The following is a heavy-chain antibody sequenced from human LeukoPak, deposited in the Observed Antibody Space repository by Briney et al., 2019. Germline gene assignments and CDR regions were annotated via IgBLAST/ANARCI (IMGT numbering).Heavy chain of an antibody. CDR2: ISSSGSTI. Sequence: GGSLTLSCAASGFTFSDYYMSWLRQAPGKGLEWVSYISSSGSTIYYADSVKGRFTISRDNAKNSLYLQMNSLRAEDTAVYYCARSPPSSGWQGRDYFDYWGQGTLVTVSS. CDR1: GFTFSDYY. CDR3: ARSPPSSGWQGRDYFDY. V-gene: IGHV3-11*01. D-gene: IGHD6-25*01. J-gene: IGHJ4*02.